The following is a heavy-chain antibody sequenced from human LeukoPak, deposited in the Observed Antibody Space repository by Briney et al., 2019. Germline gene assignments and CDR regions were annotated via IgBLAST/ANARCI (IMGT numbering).Heavy chain of an antibody. CDR3: ARSSPASFRPYSIGWDINAFDI. J-gene: IGHJ3*02. CDR1: GYTFTSYA. Sequence: GASVTVSCKASGYTFTSYAMHWVRQAPGQRLEWMGGINAGNGNTKYSQKFQGRVTITRDTSASTAYMELSSLRSEDTAVYYCARSSPASFRPYSIGWDINAFDIWGQGTMVTVSS. D-gene: IGHD6-19*01. CDR2: INAGNGNT. V-gene: IGHV1-3*01.